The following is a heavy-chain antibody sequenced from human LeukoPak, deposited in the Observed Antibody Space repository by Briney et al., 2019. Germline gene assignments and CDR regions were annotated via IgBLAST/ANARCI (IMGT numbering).Heavy chain of an antibody. D-gene: IGHD5-24*01. Sequence: GGSLRLSCAASGFTVSSNYMSWVRQAPGKGLEWVSVTYSGGSTYYADSVKGRFTISRDNSKNTLSLQMNSLRAEDTAVYYCARVRGMATTPYGMDVWGQGTTVTVSS. CDR2: TYSGGST. CDR1: GFTVSSNY. V-gene: IGHV3-53*01. CDR3: ARVRGMATTPYGMDV. J-gene: IGHJ6*02.